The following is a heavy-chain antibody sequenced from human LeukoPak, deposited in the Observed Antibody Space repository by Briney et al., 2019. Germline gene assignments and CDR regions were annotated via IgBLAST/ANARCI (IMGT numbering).Heavy chain of an antibody. Sequence: GGSLRLSCAASGLTVSSYYMSWVRQAPDMGLEWVSVLYNGGTTYYADSVKGRFTISRDNSKNTVYLQMDSLRGEDTAVYYCAREPGTDYRKYYFDYWGQGTLVTVSS. D-gene: IGHD3/OR15-3a*01. CDR2: LYNGGTT. CDR1: GLTVSSYY. V-gene: IGHV3-53*01. J-gene: IGHJ4*02. CDR3: AREPGTDYRKYYFDY.